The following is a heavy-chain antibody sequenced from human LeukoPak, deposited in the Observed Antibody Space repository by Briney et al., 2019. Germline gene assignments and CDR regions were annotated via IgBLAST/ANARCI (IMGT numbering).Heavy chain of an antibody. V-gene: IGHV4-34*01. CDR2: INHSGST. J-gene: IGHJ4*02. CDR1: GGSFGGYY. CDR3: ARGLSAIVY. Sequence: SETLSLTCAVYGGSFGGYYWSWIRQPPGKGLEWIGEINHSGSTNYNPSLKSRVTISVDTSKNQFSLKLSSVTAADTAFYYCARGLSAIVYWGQGTLVTVPS. D-gene: IGHD2-15*01.